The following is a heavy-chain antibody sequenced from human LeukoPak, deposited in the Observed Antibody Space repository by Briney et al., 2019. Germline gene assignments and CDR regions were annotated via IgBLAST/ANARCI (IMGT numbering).Heavy chain of an antibody. V-gene: IGHV4-4*07. CDR1: GGSISSYY. J-gene: IGHJ5*02. D-gene: IGHD1-14*01. CDR3: ARAPTNLKYNWFDP. Sequence: PSETLSLTCTVSGGSISSYYWSWIRQPAGKGLEWIGRIYTSGSTNYNPSLKSRVTMSVDTSKNQFSLKLSSVTAADTAVYYCARAPTNLKYNWFDPWGQGTLVTVSS. CDR2: IYTSGST.